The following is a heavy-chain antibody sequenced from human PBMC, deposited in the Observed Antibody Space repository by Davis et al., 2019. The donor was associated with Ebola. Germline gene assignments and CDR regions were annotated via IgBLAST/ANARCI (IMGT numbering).Heavy chain of an antibody. Sequence: PSETLSLTCAVYGGSFSGYYWSWIRQPPGKGLEWIGEINHSGSTNYNPSLKSRVTISVDTSKNQFSLKLSSVTAADTAVYYCARVGAVVAASFYYYYGMDVWGQGTTVTVSS. CDR1: GGSFSGYY. D-gene: IGHD2-15*01. CDR3: ARVGAVVAASFYYYYGMDV. CDR2: INHSGST. J-gene: IGHJ6*02. V-gene: IGHV4-34*01.